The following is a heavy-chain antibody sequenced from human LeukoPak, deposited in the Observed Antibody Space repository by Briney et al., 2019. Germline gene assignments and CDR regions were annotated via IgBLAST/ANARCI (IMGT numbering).Heavy chain of an antibody. D-gene: IGHD3-22*01. CDR2: IYYSGST. CDR3: AREGGYYHDNWFDP. CDR1: GCSISSYY. Sequence: KPSETLTLTCTVSGCSISSYYWSWIRQPPGKGLEWIGYIYYSGSTNYNPSRKSRVTISGDTSKNQFSLKLSSVSAADTAVYYCAREGGYYHDNWFDPGGQGTLVTVSS. J-gene: IGHJ5*02. V-gene: IGHV4-59*01.